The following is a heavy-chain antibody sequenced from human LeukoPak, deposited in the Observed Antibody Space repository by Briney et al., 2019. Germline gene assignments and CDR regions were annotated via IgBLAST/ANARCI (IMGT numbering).Heavy chain of an antibody. CDR2: IYSGGST. V-gene: IGHV3-66*02. Sequence: GGSLRLSCAASGFTVSSNYMGWVGQAPGRGLGWVSVIYSGGSTYYADSVKGRFTISRDNSKNTLYLQMNSLRAEDTAVYYCAREENDSSGYYADYWGQGTLVTVSS. CDR3: AREENDSSGYYADY. CDR1: GFTVSSNY. J-gene: IGHJ4*02. D-gene: IGHD3-22*01.